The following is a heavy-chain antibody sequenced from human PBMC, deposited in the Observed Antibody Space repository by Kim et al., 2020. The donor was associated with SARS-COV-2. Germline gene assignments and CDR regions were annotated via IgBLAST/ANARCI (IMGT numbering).Heavy chain of an antibody. J-gene: IGHJ4*02. CDR3: ARAGSSSWYTGRLPYFDY. CDR2: INPNSGGT. V-gene: IGHV1-2*06. CDR1: GYTFTGYY. D-gene: IGHD6-13*01. Sequence: ASVKVSCKASGYTFTGYYMHWVRQAPGQGLEWMGRINPNSGGTNYAQKFQGRVTMTRDTSISTAYMELSRLRSDDTAVYYCARAGSSSWYTGRLPYFDYWGQGTLVTVSS.